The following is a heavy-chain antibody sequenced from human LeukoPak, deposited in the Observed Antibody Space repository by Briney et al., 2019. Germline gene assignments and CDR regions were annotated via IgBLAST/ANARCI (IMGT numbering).Heavy chain of an antibody. CDR3: ARHYSSDPFDY. V-gene: IGHV4-59*08. CDR1: GASISSYY. Sequence: SETLSLTCSVSGASISSYYWSWIRQPPGKGLEWIGYIDYSGSTNYSPSLKSRVTISADTSKNQFSLKLTPLTAADTALYFCARHYSSDPFDYWGQGTLVAVSS. D-gene: IGHD2-21*01. CDR2: IDYSGST. J-gene: IGHJ4*02.